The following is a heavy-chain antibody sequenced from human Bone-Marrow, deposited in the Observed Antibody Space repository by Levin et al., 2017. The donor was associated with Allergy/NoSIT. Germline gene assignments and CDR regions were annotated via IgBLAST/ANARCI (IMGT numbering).Heavy chain of an antibody. J-gene: IGHJ3*02. CDR3: ARDPGSGAFDI. D-gene: IGHD1-1*01. V-gene: IGHV1-46*01. CDR1: GYTFTSYY. Sequence: PGESLKISCKASGYTFTSYYMHWVRQAPGQGLEWMGIINPSGGSTSYAQKFQGRVTMTRDTSTSTVYMELSSLRSEDTAVYYCARDPGSGAFDIWGQGTMVTVSS. CDR2: INPSGGST.